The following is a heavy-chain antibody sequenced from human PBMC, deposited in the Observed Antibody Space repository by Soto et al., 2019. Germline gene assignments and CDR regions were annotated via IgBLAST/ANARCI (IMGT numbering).Heavy chain of an antibody. V-gene: IGHV3-33*01. J-gene: IGHJ4*02. CDR2: IWSDGSNK. CDR1: GFTFSSYG. Sequence: QVQLVESGGGVVQPGRSLRLSCAASGFTFSSYGMHWVRQAPGKGLEWVAVIWSDGSNKYYADSVKGRFTISRDNSNNTLYLQMNSLRAEDTAVYYCAAQQYSIIWYAVDYWGQGTLVTVSS. D-gene: IGHD6-13*01. CDR3: AAQQYSIIWYAVDY.